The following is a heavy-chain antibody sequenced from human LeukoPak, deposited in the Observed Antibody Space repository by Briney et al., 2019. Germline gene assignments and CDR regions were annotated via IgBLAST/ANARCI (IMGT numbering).Heavy chain of an antibody. V-gene: IGHV1-69*05. CDR3: ARALLGGSYGSAHYFDY. CDR2: IIPIFGTA. CDR1: GGTFSSYA. D-gene: IGHD1-26*01. Sequence: SVKVSCKASGGTFSSYAISWVRQAPGQGLEWMGGIIPIFGTANYAQKFQGRVTITTDESTSTAYMELSSLRSEDTGVYYCARALLGGSYGSAHYFDYWGQGTLVTVSS. J-gene: IGHJ4*02.